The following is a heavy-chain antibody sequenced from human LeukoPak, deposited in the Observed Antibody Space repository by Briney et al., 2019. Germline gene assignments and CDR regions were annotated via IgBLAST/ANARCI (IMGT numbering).Heavy chain of an antibody. CDR3: AKDSTAGPSPNWFDP. CDR2: IRYDGSNK. Sequence: PGGSLRLSCAASGFTFSSYGIHWVRQAPGKGLEWVTFIRYDGSNKYYVDSVKGRFTISRDNSKNTLYLQMNSLRAEDTAVYYCAKDSTAGPSPNWFDPWGQGTLVTVSS. D-gene: IGHD6-13*01. V-gene: IGHV3-30*02. CDR1: GFTFSSYG. J-gene: IGHJ5*02.